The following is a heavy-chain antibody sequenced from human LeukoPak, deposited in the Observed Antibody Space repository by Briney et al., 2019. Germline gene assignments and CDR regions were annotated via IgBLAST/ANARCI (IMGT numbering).Heavy chain of an antibody. D-gene: IGHD6-13*01. Sequence: SVKVSCKASGGTFSSYAISWVRQAPGQGLEWMGRIIPIFGIANYAQKFQGRVTITADKSTSTAYTELSSLRSEDTAVYYCARAAQQLVHIFDYWGQGTLVTVSS. V-gene: IGHV1-69*04. J-gene: IGHJ4*02. CDR3: ARAAQQLVHIFDY. CDR1: GGTFSSYA. CDR2: IIPIFGIA.